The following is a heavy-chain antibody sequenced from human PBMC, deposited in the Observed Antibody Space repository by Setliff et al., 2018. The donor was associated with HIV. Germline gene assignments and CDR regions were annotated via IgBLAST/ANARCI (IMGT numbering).Heavy chain of an antibody. Sequence: TLSLTCSVSGASISGSNYFWAWIRQPPGKGLEYIATVYYTRSTYYNPSLKSRVTLSLDTSQNHFSLRLNSVTAADTAVYYCAAGICSGTSCWPYYYYYMDVWGKGSAVTSP. CDR1: GASISGSNYF. CDR2: VYYTRST. J-gene: IGHJ6*03. CDR3: AAGICSGTSCWPYYYYYMDV. D-gene: IGHD2-2*01. V-gene: IGHV4-39*02.